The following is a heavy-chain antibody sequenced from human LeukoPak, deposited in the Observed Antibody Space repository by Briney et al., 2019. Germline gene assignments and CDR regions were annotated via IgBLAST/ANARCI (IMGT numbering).Heavy chain of an antibody. CDR1: GGSFSGYY. CDR2: INHSGST. V-gene: IGHV4-34*01. CDR3: ARHRRYCSSTSCSDSGYDDY. J-gene: IGHJ4*02. Sequence: SETLSLTCAVYGGSFSGYYWSWIRQPPGKGLEWIGEINHSGSTNYNPSLKSRVTISVDTPNNQFSLKLSSVTAADTAVYYCARHRRYCSSTSCSDSGYDDYWGQGTLVTVSS. D-gene: IGHD2-2*01.